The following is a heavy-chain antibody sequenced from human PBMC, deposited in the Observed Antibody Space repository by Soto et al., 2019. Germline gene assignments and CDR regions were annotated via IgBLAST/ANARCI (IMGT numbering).Heavy chain of an antibody. V-gene: IGHV1-46*01. D-gene: IGHD2-2*01. Sequence: ASVKVSCKASGYSFTSYYLHWVRQAPGQGPEWMGLINPSGGSTTYSQKFQGRVTMTRDTSTTTVYMELSALRSEDTAFYYCASCSSTACYPPWGLQFFDFWGQGTLVTVSS. CDR3: ASCSSTACYPPWGLQFFDF. CDR2: INPSGGST. J-gene: IGHJ4*02. CDR1: GYSFTSYY.